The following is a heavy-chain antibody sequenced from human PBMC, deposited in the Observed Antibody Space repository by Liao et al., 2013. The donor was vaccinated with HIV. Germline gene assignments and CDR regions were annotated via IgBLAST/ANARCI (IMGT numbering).Heavy chain of an antibody. CDR3: ARGPGHFDS. J-gene: IGHJ4*02. Sequence: QVQLQESGPGLVRPSETLSLTCTVSGGSITTFYWGWIRQPAGKRLEWIGRIDTSGSTDYNPSLKSRVTMSVDTSKSQFSLKLTSVTAADTAVYYCARGPGHFDSWGQGSLVIVSS. CDR1: GGSITTFY. V-gene: IGHV4-4*07. CDR2: IDTSGST. D-gene: IGHD1-1*01.